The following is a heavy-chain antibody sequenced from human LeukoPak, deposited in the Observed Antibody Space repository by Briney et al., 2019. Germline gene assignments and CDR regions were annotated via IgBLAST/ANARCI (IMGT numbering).Heavy chain of an antibody. CDR3: AKARSYYFDY. J-gene: IGHJ4*02. CDR2: ISYDGSNK. D-gene: IGHD1-26*01. Sequence: GGSLRLSCAASGFTFSSYGMHWVRQAPGKGLEWVAVISYDGSNKYYADSVKGRFTISRDNSKNTLYLQMNSLRAEDTAVYYCAKARSYYFDYWGQGTLVTVPS. V-gene: IGHV3-30*18. CDR1: GFTFSSYG.